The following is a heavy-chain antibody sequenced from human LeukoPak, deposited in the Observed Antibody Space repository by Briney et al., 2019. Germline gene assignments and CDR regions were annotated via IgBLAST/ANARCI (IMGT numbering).Heavy chain of an antibody. Sequence: GESLKISCQGFGYTFTTSWIGWVRQLPGKGLEWMAIIYAGNSDAKYSSSFQGQVSISTDRSISTAYLHWSSLKASDTAKYYCAIINHPDGRVYWGQGTLVTVSS. V-gene: IGHV5-51*01. CDR1: GYTFTTSW. J-gene: IGHJ4*02. D-gene: IGHD5-24*01. CDR3: AIINHPDGRVY. CDR2: IYAGNSDA.